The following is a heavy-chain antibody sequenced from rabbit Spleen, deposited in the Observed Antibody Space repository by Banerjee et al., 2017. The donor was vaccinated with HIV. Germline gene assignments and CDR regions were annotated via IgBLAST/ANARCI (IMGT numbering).Heavy chain of an antibody. CDR2: IDTNDGDT. D-gene: IGHD1-1*01. CDR3: ARNYVNAFDP. CDR1: GFSFSSNW. J-gene: IGHJ2*01. Sequence: QEQLVESGGGLVQPGGSLKLSCTASGFSFSSNWICWVRQAPGKGLEWIACIDTNDGDTDYASWPKGRFTISKTSSTTVTLQMTSLTAADTATYFCARNYVNAFDPWGPGTLVTVS. V-gene: IGHV1S45*01.